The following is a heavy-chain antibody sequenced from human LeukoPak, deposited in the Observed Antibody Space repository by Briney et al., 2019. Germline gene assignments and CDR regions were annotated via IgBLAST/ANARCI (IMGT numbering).Heavy chain of an antibody. D-gene: IGHD5-18*01. V-gene: IGHV4-59*12. CDR1: GGSISKFY. CDR3: ARRQKVTARYFQH. CDR2: IYYSGST. Sequence: PSETLSLTCTVSGGSISKFYWSWIRQPPGKGLEWIGYIYYSGSTNYNPSLKSRVTISVDTSKNQFSLKLSSVTAADTAVYYCARRQKVTARYFQHWGQGTLVTVSS. J-gene: IGHJ1*01.